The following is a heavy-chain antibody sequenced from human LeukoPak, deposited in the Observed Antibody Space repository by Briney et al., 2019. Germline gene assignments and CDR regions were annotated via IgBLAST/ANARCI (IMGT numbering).Heavy chain of an antibody. J-gene: IGHJ4*02. CDR1: GFPLSSYS. Sequence: GGSLRLSCAASGFPLSSYSINWVRQAPGKGLEWVSYISSSRSAIYYVDSVKGRFTVSRDNAKNSLFLQMNSPRAEDTAVYYCVRVKGSYFDYWGQGALVTVSS. CDR3: VRVKGSYFDY. D-gene: IGHD2-15*01. V-gene: IGHV3-48*01. CDR2: ISSSRSAI.